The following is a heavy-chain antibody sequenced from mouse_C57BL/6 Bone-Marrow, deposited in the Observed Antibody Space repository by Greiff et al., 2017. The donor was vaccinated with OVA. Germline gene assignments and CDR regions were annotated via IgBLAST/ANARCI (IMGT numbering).Heavy chain of an antibody. V-gene: IGHV5-6*01. Sequence: VQLKESGGDLVKPGGSLKLSCAASGFTFSSYGMSWVRQTPDKRLEWVATISSGGSYTSYPDSVKGRFTISRDNAKNTLYLQMSSLKSEDTAMDYCARPSIGGYFAYWGQGTLVTVSA. D-gene: IGHD2-14*01. CDR3: ARPSIGGYFAY. J-gene: IGHJ3*01. CDR2: ISSGGSYT. CDR1: GFTFSSYG.